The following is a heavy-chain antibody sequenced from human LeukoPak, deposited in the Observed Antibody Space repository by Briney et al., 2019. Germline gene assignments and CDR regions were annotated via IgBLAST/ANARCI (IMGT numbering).Heavy chain of an antibody. CDR2: ISSSSSYI. J-gene: IGHJ4*02. CDR1: GFTFSSYS. CDR3: ARVQTNYYDSSGYYTIDY. V-gene: IGHV3-21*01. Sequence: GGSLRLSCAASGFTFSSYSMNWVRRAPGKGLEWVSSISSSSSYIYYADSVKGRFTISRDNAKNSLYLQMNSLRAEDTAVYYCARVQTNYYDSSGYYTIDYWGQGTLVTVSS. D-gene: IGHD3-22*01.